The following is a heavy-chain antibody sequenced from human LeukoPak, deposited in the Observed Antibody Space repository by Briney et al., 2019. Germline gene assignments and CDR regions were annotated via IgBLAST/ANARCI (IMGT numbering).Heavy chain of an antibody. CDR3: ARAGDSSGYYYGALDI. D-gene: IGHD3-22*01. CDR1: GYTFTGYY. J-gene: IGHJ3*02. V-gene: IGHV1-2*06. CDR2: INPNSGGT. Sequence: ASVKVSCKASGYTFTGYYMHWVRQAPGQGLEWMGRINPNSGGTNYAQKFQGRVTMTRDTSISTAYMELSRLRSDDTAVYYCARAGDSSGYYYGALDIWGQGTMVTVSS.